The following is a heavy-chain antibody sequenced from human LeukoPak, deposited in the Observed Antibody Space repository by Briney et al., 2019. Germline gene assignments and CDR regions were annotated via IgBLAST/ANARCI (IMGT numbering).Heavy chain of an antibody. J-gene: IGHJ3*02. CDR3: ARQKTYYYGSDAFDI. Sequence: GESLKISCKGSGYSFTSYWIGWVRQMPGKGLEWMGIIYPGDSDTRYSPSFQGQVTISADKSISTAYLQWSSPKASDTAMYYCARQKTYYYGSDAFDIWGQGTMVTVSS. CDR1: GYSFTSYW. V-gene: IGHV5-51*01. D-gene: IGHD3-10*01. CDR2: IYPGDSDT.